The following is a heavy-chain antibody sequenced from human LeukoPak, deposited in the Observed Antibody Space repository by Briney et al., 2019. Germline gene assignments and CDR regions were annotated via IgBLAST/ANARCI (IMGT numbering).Heavy chain of an antibody. J-gene: IGHJ5*02. CDR3: ARTVVDTPFQNWFDP. V-gene: IGHV4-30-2*01. D-gene: IGHD5-18*01. CDR2: IYHSGST. CDR1: GGSISSGGYS. Sequence: PSQTLSLTCAVSGGSISSGGYSWSWIRQPPGKGLEWIGYIYHSGSTYYNPSLKSRVTISEDRSKNQFSLKLSSVTAADTAVYYCARTVVDTPFQNWFDPWGQGTLVTVSS.